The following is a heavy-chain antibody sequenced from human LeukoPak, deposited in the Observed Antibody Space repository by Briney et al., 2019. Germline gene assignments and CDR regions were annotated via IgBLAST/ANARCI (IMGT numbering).Heavy chain of an antibody. CDR3: ARMTYSSSWYLDY. CDR1: GGSFSGHY. J-gene: IGHJ4*02. D-gene: IGHD6-13*01. CDR2: INHSGST. Sequence: SETLSLTCAVYGGSFSGHYWSWIRQPPGKGLEWIGEINHSGSTNYNPSLKSRVTISVGTSKNQFSLKLSSVTAADTAVYYCARMTYSSSWYLDYWGQGTLVTVSS. V-gene: IGHV4-34*01.